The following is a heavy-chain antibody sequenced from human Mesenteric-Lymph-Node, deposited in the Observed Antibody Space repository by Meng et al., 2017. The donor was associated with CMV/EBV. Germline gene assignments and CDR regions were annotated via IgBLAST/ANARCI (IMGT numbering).Heavy chain of an antibody. J-gene: IGHJ4*02. CDR3: ARRPPPFTWTDY. D-gene: IGHD3/OR15-3a*01. Sequence: ASVKVSCKASGYTFSDYYVHWVRQAPGQGLEWMGWINPNNSDTHYAQNFQGRVTMTRDTPIKTVYMDLSSLGSGDTAMYYCARRPPPFTWTDYWGQGAQVTVSS. CDR1: GYTFSDYY. CDR2: INPNNSDT. V-gene: IGHV1-2*02.